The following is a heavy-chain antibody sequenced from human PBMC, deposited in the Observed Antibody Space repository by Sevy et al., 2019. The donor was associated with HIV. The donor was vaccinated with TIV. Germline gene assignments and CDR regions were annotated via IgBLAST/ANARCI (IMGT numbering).Heavy chain of an antibody. D-gene: IGHD3-3*01. Sequence: GGSLRLSCAASGFTLSSYAMSWVRQAPGKGLEWVSSISISGADKYYADSVKGRFTISRDNAKNSLYLQMNSLRAEDTAVYYCARGGHSTYDFWSGYPWDYYYGMDVWGQGTTVTVSS. V-gene: IGHV3-23*01. CDR2: ISISGADK. CDR3: ARGGHSTYDFWSGYPWDYYYGMDV. CDR1: GFTLSSYA. J-gene: IGHJ6*02.